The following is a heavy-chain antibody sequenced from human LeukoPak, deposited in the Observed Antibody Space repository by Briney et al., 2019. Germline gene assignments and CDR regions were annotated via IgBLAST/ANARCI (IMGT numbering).Heavy chain of an antibody. Sequence: PSEALSLTCTVSGGSISSGGYYWSWIRQHPGKGLEWIGYIYYSGSTYYNPSLKSRVTISVDTSKNQFSLKLSSVTAADTAVYYCARGDDCNSTSCYLGNNWFDPWGQGTLVTVSS. V-gene: IGHV4-30-4*08. CDR3: ARGDDCNSTSCYLGNNWFDP. J-gene: IGHJ5*02. D-gene: IGHD2-2*01. CDR2: IYYSGST. CDR1: GGSISSGGYY.